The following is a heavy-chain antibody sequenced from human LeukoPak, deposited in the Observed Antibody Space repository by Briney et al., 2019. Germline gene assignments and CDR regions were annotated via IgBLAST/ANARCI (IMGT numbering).Heavy chain of an antibody. CDR2: IYDSGST. J-gene: IGHJ4*02. CDR1: GGSISSYY. D-gene: IGHD6-13*01. Sequence: SETLSLTCTVSGGSISSYYWSWIRQPPGTGLEWIGYIYDSGSTNDNPSLKSRVTISVDTSKNEFSLKLSSVTAADTAVYYCARLPYSSSWYFDYWGQGTLVIVSS. CDR3: ARLPYSSSWYFDY. V-gene: IGHV4-59*01.